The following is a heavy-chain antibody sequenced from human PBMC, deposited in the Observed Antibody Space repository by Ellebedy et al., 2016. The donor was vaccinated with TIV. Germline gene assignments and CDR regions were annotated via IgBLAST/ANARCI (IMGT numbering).Heavy chain of an antibody. CDR1: GYRFTSFY. CDR2: IDPSGGGT. Sequence: ASVKVSXKASGYRFTSFYMHWVRQAPGQGLEWMGVIDPSGGGTTYTQKFQGRVNMTRDTSTSTVYMDLSSLRSEDTAVYYCATYGSGIHANFDYWGQGTLVAVSS. D-gene: IGHD3-10*01. V-gene: IGHV1-46*01. J-gene: IGHJ4*02. CDR3: ATYGSGIHANFDY.